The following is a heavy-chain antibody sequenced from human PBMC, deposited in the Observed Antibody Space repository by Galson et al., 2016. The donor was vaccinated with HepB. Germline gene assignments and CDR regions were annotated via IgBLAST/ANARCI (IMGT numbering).Heavy chain of an antibody. D-gene: IGHD2/OR15-2a*01. CDR3: GQNDPSAANSDF. J-gene: IGHJ4*02. V-gene: IGHV3-23*01. CDR1: GFTFSSYA. Sequence: SLRLSCAASGFTFSSYALTWVRQAPGKGLEWVSSISGSGGVTFHADSVKGRFTVSRDSSKSTQYLQMKSLISEYAAIYYCGQNDPSAANSDFWGQGTLVTVSS. CDR2: ISGSGGVT.